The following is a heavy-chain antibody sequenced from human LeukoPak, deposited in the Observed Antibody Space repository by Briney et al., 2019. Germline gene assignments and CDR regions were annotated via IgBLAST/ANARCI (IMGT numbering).Heavy chain of an antibody. V-gene: IGHV5-51*01. Sequence: GESLKISCKASGYSFTDYWIGWVRQMPGKGLEWMGIIYPDDSDTTNSPSFQGQVTISADKSISTAYLQWSSLKASDTAMYYCAGRMKYYYDSSDYYADAFDIWGQGTMVTVSS. J-gene: IGHJ3*02. D-gene: IGHD3-22*01. CDR3: AGRMKYYYDSSDYYADAFDI. CDR2: IYPDDSDT. CDR1: GYSFTDYW.